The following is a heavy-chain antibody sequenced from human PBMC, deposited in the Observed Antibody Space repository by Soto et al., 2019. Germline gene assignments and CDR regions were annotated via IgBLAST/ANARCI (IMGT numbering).Heavy chain of an antibody. D-gene: IGHD6-13*01. CDR1: GFTFSSYA. CDR2: ISGSGGST. J-gene: IGHJ4*02. Sequence: LRLSCAASGFTFSSYAMSWVRQAPGKGLEWVSAISGSGGSTYYADSVKGRFTISRDNSKNSLYLQMNSLRAEDTAVYYCASFSSSWYFDYWGQGTLVTVSS. CDR3: ASFSSSWYFDY. V-gene: IGHV3-23*01.